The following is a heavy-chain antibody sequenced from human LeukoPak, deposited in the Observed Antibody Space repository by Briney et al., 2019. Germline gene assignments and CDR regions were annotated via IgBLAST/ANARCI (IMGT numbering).Heavy chain of an antibody. Sequence: LSLTCTVSGGPISSGGYYWSWIRQHPGKGLEWIGYIYYSGSTYYNPSLKSRVTISVDTSKNQFSLKLSSVTAADTAVYYCASTSSSSSSSYLFDYWGQGTLVTVSS. CDR3: ASTSSSSSSSYLFDY. CDR2: IYYSGST. J-gene: IGHJ4*02. V-gene: IGHV4-31*03. CDR1: GGPISSGGYY. D-gene: IGHD6-6*01.